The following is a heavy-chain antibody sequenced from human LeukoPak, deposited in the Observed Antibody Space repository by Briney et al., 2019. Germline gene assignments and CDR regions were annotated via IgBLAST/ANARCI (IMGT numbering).Heavy chain of an antibody. CDR1: GYSFPDYW. CDR3: ARGYCSGGSCYDVFDY. J-gene: IGHJ4*02. D-gene: IGHD2-15*01. CDR2: IYPGDSDT. V-gene: IGHV5-51*01. Sequence: ESLKISCKGSGYSFPDYWIGWVRQMPGKGLEWMGIIYPGDSDTRYSPSFQGQVTISADKSISTAYLQWSSLKASDTAMYYCARGYCSGGSCYDVFDYWGQGTLVTVSS.